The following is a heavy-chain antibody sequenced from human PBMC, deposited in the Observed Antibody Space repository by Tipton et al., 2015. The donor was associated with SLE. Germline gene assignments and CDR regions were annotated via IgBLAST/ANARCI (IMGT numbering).Heavy chain of an antibody. D-gene: IGHD6-19*01. Sequence: SLRLSCAASGFTFSSYWMSWVRQAPGKGLEWVANIKQDGSEKYYVDSVKGRFTISRDNSKNTLYLQMNSLRAEDTAVYYCAKDSSIAVAVYYFDYWGQGTLVTVSS. V-gene: IGHV3-7*01. J-gene: IGHJ4*02. CDR1: GFTFSSYW. CDR2: IKQDGSEK. CDR3: AKDSSIAVAVYYFDY.